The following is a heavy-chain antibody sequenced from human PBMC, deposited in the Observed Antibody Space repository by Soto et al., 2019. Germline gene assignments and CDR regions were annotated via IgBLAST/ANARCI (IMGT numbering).Heavy chain of an antibody. D-gene: IGHD2-2*01. J-gene: IGHJ4*02. CDR2: INPNSGGT. CDR1: GYTFTGYY. CDR3: ARESLYCSSTSCSPSHFDY. Sequence: ASVKVSCKASGYTFTGYYMHWVRQAPGQGLEWMGWINPNSGGTNYAQKFQGWVTMTRDTSISTAYMELSRLRSDDTAVYYCARESLYCSSTSCSPSHFDYWGQGTLVTVSS. V-gene: IGHV1-2*04.